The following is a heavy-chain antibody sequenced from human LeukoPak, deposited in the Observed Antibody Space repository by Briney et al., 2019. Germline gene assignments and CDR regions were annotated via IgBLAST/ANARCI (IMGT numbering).Heavy chain of an antibody. CDR2: IRYDGSNK. D-gene: IGHD3-9*01. CDR3: ARGRGLQYFDWLYYFDW. CDR1: GFTFSSYG. J-gene: IGHJ4*02. Sequence: GGSLRLSCAASGFTFSSYGMHWVRQAPGKGLEWVAFIRYDGSNKYYADSVKGRFTISRDNSKNTLYLRMNSLRAEDTAVYYCARGRGLQYFDWLYYFDWWGQGTPVTVSS. V-gene: IGHV3-30*02.